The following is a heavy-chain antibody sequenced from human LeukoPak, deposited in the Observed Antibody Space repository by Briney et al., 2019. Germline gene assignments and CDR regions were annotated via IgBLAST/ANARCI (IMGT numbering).Heavy chain of an antibody. V-gene: IGHV3-30*03. CDR3: ATEVGRTAFEY. J-gene: IGHJ4*02. Sequence: PGGSLRLSCAASGLIFSRDGMHWVRQAPGKGLEWVAVISDDGKIKYYADSVQGRFTISRDNSKNTLFLQMNSLRTDDTAVYYCATEVGRTAFEYWGQGTPVTVSS. D-gene: IGHD1-26*01. CDR1: GLIFSRDG. CDR2: ISDDGKIK.